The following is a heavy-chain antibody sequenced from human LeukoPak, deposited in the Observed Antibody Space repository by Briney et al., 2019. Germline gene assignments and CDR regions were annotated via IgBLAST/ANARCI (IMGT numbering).Heavy chain of an antibody. J-gene: IGHJ3*02. CDR3: ATDSSSWYGDAFDI. CDR1: GGSISSYC. Sequence: PSETLSLTCTVSGGSISSYCWGWIRQPPGKGLEWIGSIYYSGSTYYNPSLKSRVTISVDTSKNQFSLKLNSVTATDTSVYYCATDSSSWYGDAFDIWGQGTMVTVSS. V-gene: IGHV4-39*01. CDR2: IYYSGST. D-gene: IGHD6-13*01.